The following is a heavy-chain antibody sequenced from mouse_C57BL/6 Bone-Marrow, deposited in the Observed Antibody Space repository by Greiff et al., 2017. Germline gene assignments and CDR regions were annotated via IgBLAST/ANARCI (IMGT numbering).Heavy chain of an antibody. V-gene: IGHV5-17*01. CDR1: GFTFSDYG. CDR3: ARPDFGYAMDY. Sequence: EVQLVESGGGLVKPGGSLKLSCAASGFTFSDYGMHWVRQAPEKGLEWVAYISSGSSTIYYADTVKGRFTISRDNAKNTLFLQMTSLGSEDTAMYYCARPDFGYAMDYWGQGTSVTVSS. CDR2: ISSGSSTI. J-gene: IGHJ4*01.